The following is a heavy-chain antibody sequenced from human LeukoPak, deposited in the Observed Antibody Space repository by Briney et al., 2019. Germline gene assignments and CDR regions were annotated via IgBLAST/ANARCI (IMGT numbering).Heavy chain of an antibody. V-gene: IGHV1-18*01. CDR3: ARWIAVAGSNWFDP. CDR1: GGTFISYA. J-gene: IGHJ5*02. Sequence: ASVKVSCKASGGTFISYAISWVRQAPGQGLEWMGWISAYNGNTNYAQKLQGRVTMTTDTSTSTAYMELRSLRSDDTAVYYCARWIAVAGSNWFDPWGQGTLVTVSS. D-gene: IGHD6-19*01. CDR2: ISAYNGNT.